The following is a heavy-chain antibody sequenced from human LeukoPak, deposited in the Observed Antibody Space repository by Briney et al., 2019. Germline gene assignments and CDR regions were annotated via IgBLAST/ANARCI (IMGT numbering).Heavy chain of an antibody. Sequence: SETLSLTCTVSGYSISSGYYWGWIRQPPGKGLEWIGSIYHSGSTYYNPSLKSRLTISVDTSKTQFSLKLTSVTAADTAVYYCARLGPGGHGEFDYWGQGTLVTVSS. J-gene: IGHJ4*02. D-gene: IGHD3-10*01. CDR3: ARLGPGGHGEFDY. CDR1: GYSISSGYY. V-gene: IGHV4-38-2*02. CDR2: IYHSGST.